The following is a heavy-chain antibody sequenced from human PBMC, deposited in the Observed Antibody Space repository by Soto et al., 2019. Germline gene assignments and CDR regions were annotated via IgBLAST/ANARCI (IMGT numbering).Heavy chain of an antibody. V-gene: IGHV3-21*01. Sequence: EVQLVESGGGLVRPAGSLRLSCAASGFTFSTYSMNWVRQAPGKGLEWVSSISSGSNYIYYADSVKGRFTISRDNAKNSLYLQMNSLRAEDTAVYYCARAPTHCSSTSCYSDYWGQGTLVTVSS. CDR3: ARAPTHCSSTSCYSDY. J-gene: IGHJ4*02. CDR1: GFTFSTYS. CDR2: ISSGSNYI. D-gene: IGHD2-2*01.